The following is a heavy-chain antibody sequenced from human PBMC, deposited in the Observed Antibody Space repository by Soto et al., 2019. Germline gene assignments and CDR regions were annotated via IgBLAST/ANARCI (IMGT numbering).Heavy chain of an antibody. CDR2: IRSKANSYAT. CDR3: TSYDSSGYYYFDY. D-gene: IGHD3-22*01. V-gene: IGHV3-73*01. J-gene: IGHJ4*02. CDR1: GFTFSGSA. Sequence: GGSLRLSCAASGFTFSGSAMHWVRQASGKGLEWVGRIRSKANSYATAYAASVKGRFTISRDDSKNTAYLQMNSLKTEDTAVYYCTSYDSSGYYYFDYWGQGTLVTVSS.